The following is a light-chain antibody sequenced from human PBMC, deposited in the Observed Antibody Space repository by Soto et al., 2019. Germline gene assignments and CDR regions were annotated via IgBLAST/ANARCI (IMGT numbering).Light chain of an antibody. V-gene: IGLV4-69*01. CDR3: QTWGTGIRV. Sequence: QLVLTQSPSASASLGASVKLTCTLSSGHSSYAIAWHQQQPEKGPRYLMKVTNDGSHSKGDGIPDRFSGSSSGAERYLTISSLQSEDEADYYCQTWGTGIRVFGGGTKVTVL. CDR1: SGHSSYA. J-gene: IGLJ3*02. CDR2: VTNDGSH.